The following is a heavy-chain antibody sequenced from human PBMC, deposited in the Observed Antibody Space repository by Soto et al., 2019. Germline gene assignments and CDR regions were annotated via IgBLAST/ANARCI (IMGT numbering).Heavy chain of an antibody. J-gene: IGHJ3*02. CDR1: GYTFSSHN. CDR2: ISGYNGNT. D-gene: IGHD3-10*01. Sequence: QVQLVQSGGEVKKPGASVKVSCKASGYTFSSHNINWVRQAPGQGLEWMGWISGYNGNTKYAPTFQGRVTMTTDASTNTGDMELSSLTSDYTAVYYCARGKFGYVDGFDMWGQGTMVTVS. CDR3: ARGKFGYVDGFDM. V-gene: IGHV1-18*01.